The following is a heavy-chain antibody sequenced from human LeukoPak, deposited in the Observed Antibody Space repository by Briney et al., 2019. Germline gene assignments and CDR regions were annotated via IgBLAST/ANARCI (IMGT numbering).Heavy chain of an antibody. CDR1: GYTFTSYG. CDR3: ARDRGIVVVPAAIQSKYYYYMDV. D-gene: IGHD2-2*02. CDR2: ISAYNGNT. J-gene: IGHJ6*03. Sequence: RRASVKVSCKASGYTFTSYGISWVRQAPGQGLEWMGWISAYNGNTNYAQKLQGRVTMTTDTSTSTAYMELRSLRSDDTAVYYCARDRGIVVVPAAIQSKYYYYMDVWGKGTTVTVSS. V-gene: IGHV1-18*01.